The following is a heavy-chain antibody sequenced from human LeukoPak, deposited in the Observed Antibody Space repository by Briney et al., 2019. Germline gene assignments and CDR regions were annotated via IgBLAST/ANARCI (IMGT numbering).Heavy chain of an antibody. CDR3: ARDPTMVRGVIGFDP. J-gene: IGHJ5*02. V-gene: IGHV1-2*02. D-gene: IGHD3-10*01. CDR1: GYTFTSYY. CDR2: INPNSGGT. Sequence: ASVKVSCKASGYTFTSYYMHWVRQAPGQGLEWMGWINPNSGGTNYAQKFQGRVTMTRDTSISTAYMELSRLRSDDTAVYYCARDPTMVRGVIGFDPWGQGTLVTVSS.